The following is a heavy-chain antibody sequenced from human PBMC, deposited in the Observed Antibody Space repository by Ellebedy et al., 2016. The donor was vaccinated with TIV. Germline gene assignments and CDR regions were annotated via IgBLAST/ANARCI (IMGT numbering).Heavy chain of an antibody. CDR1: GFTFSDYW. CDR2: INTDGSST. CDR3: ASSRQMVNFEN. D-gene: IGHD5-18*01. V-gene: IGHV3-74*01. J-gene: IGHJ4*02. Sequence: GGSLRLSCTVSGFTFSDYWMHWIRQAPGKGLVWVSRINTDGSSTSYVDSVKGRFTVSRDNAKSTVYLQMNSLTAEDTAVYYCASSRQMVNFENWGQGTLVTVSS.